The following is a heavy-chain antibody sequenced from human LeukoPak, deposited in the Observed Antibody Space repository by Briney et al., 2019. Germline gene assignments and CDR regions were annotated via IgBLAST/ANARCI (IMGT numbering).Heavy chain of an antibody. J-gene: IGHJ2*01. CDR1: GFTFSSYW. CDR3: ARGPYLGGYFDL. Sequence: NPGGSLRLSCAASGFTFSSYWMTWVRQAPGKGLEWIGEIDHSGSTNYNPSLKSRVTISVDTSKNQFSLKLSSVTAADTAVYYCARGPYLGGYFDLWGRGTLVTVSS. CDR2: IDHSGST. V-gene: IGHV4-34*01.